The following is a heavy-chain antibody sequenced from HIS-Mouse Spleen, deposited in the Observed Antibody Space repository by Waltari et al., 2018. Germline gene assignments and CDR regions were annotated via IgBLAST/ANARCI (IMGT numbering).Heavy chain of an antibody. V-gene: IGHV2-70*15. Sequence: QVTLRESGPALVKPTQTLTLPCTFPGFSLSTSGMCVSWIRQPPGKALEWLARIDWDDDKYYSTSLKTRLTISRDTSKNQVVLTMTNMDPLDTATYYCARIAEGYTSGWYAFDYWGQGTLVTVSS. CDR3: ARIAEGYTSGWYAFDY. CDR2: IDWDDDK. CDR1: GFSLSTSGMC. J-gene: IGHJ4*02. D-gene: IGHD6-19*01.